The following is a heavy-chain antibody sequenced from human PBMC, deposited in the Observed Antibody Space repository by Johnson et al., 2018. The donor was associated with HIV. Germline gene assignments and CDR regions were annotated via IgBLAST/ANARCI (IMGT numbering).Heavy chain of an antibody. Sequence: VQLVESGGGLVKPGESLRLSCAASGFSFSNAWMNWVRQAPGKGLEWVGRIKSKTDGGTTDYAAPVKGRFTLSRDDSKNTLYLQMNSLRAEDTAVYYCARVSGGNDYGDYAGAFDIWGQGTMVTVSS. CDR1: GFSFSNAW. CDR3: ARVSGGNDYGDYAGAFDI. CDR2: IKSKTDGGTT. J-gene: IGHJ3*02. V-gene: IGHV3-15*01. D-gene: IGHD4-17*01.